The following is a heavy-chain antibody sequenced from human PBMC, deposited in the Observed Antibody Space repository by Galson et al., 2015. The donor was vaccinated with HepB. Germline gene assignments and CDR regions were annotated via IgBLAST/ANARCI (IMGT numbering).Heavy chain of an antibody. CDR1: GYTFTDYY. V-gene: IGHV1-2*02. J-gene: IGHJ4*02. CDR2: INPNSGGT. CDR3: ARDQEAHIRGVFSY. D-gene: IGHD3-10*01. Sequence: SVKVSCKASGYTFTDYYIHWVRQAPGQGLEWVGWINPNSGGTNYAQRFQGRVTMTRDTSISTAFMELGKLRSDDTAMYYCARDQEAHIRGVFSYWGQGTLVTVSS.